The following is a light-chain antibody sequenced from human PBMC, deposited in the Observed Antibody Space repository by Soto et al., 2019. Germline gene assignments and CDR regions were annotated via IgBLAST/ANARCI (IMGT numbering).Light chain of an antibody. J-gene: IGKJ1*01. CDR3: QQYSSYWT. CDR2: DAS. CDR1: QSISSW. Sequence: DIPMTQSPSTLSVSVGDRVTITCRASQSISSWLAWYQQKPGTAPKVLIYDASSLVSGVPSRFSGSGSGTEFTLTISSLQPDDFATYYCQQYSSYWTSGQGTKVEIK. V-gene: IGKV1-5*01.